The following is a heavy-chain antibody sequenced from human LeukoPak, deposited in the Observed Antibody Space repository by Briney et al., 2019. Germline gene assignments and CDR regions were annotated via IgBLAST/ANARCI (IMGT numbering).Heavy chain of an antibody. Sequence: PSETLSLTCTVSGGSISSGDYYWSWIRQPPGKGLEWIGYIYYSGSTYYNPSLKSRVTISVDTSKNQFSLKLSSVTAADTAVYYCARASDDSSGYYYAHDYWGQGTLVTVSS. CDR2: IYYSGST. D-gene: IGHD3-22*01. V-gene: IGHV4-30-4*01. CDR3: ARASDDSSGYYYAHDY. J-gene: IGHJ4*02. CDR1: GGSISSGDYY.